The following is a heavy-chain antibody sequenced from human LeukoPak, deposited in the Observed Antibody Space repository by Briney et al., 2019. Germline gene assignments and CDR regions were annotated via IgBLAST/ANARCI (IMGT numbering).Heavy chain of an antibody. J-gene: IGHJ4*02. Sequence: GASVKVSCKASGYTFTDYYMHWVRQAPGQGLEWMGWISPNSGGTNYAQKFQGRFTVTRDTSISTAYMELSRLRSDDTAVYYCARADSSGYYYEKWGQGTLVTVSS. CDR2: ISPNSGGT. CDR1: GYTFTDYY. V-gene: IGHV1-2*02. CDR3: ARADSSGYYYEK. D-gene: IGHD3-22*01.